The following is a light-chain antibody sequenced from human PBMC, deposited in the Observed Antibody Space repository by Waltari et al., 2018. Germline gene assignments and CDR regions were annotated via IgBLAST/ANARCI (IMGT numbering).Light chain of an antibody. CDR3: SSYAGSSKGV. J-gene: IGLJ2*01. CDR1: STAVGHYNP. Sequence: QSALTQPASVSGSPGQSITISCTGTSTAVGHYNPVSGYQQHPGKAPKRMIYAVSNRPSGVSDRFSGSKSGDMASLTISGLQPEDEAEYFCSSYAGSSKGVFGGGTKVTVL. CDR2: AVS. V-gene: IGLV2-23*02.